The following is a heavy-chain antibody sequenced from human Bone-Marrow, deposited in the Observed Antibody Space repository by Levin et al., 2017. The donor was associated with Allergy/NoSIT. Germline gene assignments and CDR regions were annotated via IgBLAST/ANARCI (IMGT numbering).Heavy chain of an antibody. CDR1: GGSVRSGDHY. D-gene: IGHD6-13*01. J-gene: IGHJ5*02. Sequence: PSETLSLTCTVSGGSVRSGDHYWTWIRQPPGKGLEWIGHIYYTGSTHYNLSLKSRLTISIDTSKNQFYLKLNSLTGADTAVYYCARVEAAAGTPWFDPWGQGTLVTVSS. CDR2: IYYTGST. CDR3: ARVEAAAGTPWFDP. V-gene: IGHV4-30-4*01.